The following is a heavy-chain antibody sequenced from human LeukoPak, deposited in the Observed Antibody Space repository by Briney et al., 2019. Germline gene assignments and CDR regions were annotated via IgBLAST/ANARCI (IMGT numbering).Heavy chain of an antibody. D-gene: IGHD2-2*01. CDR1: GGTFSSYA. Sequence: ASVKVSCKASGGTFSSYAISWVRQAPGQGLEWMGRIIPILGMANYAQKFQGRVTITADKSTSTAYMELSSLTSEDTAVYFCAREEPDCSSTSCAQYYFDYWGQGTLVTVSS. V-gene: IGHV1-69*04. CDR2: IIPILGMA. CDR3: AREEPDCSSTSCAQYYFDY. J-gene: IGHJ4*02.